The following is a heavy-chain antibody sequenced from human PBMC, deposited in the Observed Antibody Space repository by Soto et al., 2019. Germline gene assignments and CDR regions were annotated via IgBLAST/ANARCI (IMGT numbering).Heavy chain of an antibody. CDR3: ARRGSGKRYYYGMDV. CDR2: IDNSNTYN. D-gene: IGHD3-10*01. V-gene: IGHV5-10-1*01. CDR1: EYSFTSYL. J-gene: IGHJ6*02. Sequence: HGESLKISWKCSEYSFTSYLISWVREMPGKGLEWIGSIDNSNTYNKYNPSFRGNVTISADKTISTAYLKWSSLKASDTAKYYCARRGSGKRYYYGMDVWGQGTTVTVSS.